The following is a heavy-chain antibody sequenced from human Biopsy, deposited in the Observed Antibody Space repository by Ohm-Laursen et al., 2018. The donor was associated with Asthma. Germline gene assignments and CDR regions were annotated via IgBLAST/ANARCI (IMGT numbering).Heavy chain of an antibody. CDR2: VFWSGST. CDR1: GGYTGSSDHH. Sequence: SETLSLTCRVSGGYTGSSDHHWAWIRQAPGKGLEWIGFVFWSGSTHYSRSLERRVSISIDTATNEFSMKLWSVTPADTAVYFCARVVSYGDIYFGIDVWGPRNTVGVS. J-gene: IGHJ6*02. D-gene: IGHD4-17*01. CDR3: ARVVSYGDIYFGIDV. V-gene: IGHV4-30-4*01.